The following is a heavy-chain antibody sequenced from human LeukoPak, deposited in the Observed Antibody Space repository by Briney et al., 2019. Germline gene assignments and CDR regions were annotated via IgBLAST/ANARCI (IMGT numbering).Heavy chain of an antibody. CDR3: ARAKNYYGSGSYRNWFDP. CDR2: IYHSGST. V-gene: IGHV4-4*02. CDR1: GGSISSSNW. D-gene: IGHD3-10*01. Sequence: SGTLSLTCAVSGGSISSSNWWSWVRQPPGKGPEWIGEIYHSGSTNYNPSLKSRVTISVDKSKNQFSLKLSSVTAADTAVYYCARAKNYYGSGSYRNWFDPWGQGTLVTVSS. J-gene: IGHJ5*02.